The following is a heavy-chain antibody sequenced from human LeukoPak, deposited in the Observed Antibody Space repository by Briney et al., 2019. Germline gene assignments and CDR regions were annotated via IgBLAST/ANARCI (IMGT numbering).Heavy chain of an antibody. CDR3: ARLKGVPAGL. V-gene: IGHV4-34*01. Sequence: PSETLSLTRAVYGGSFSGYYWSWVRQPPGKGLEWIGEINHSGSTNYNPSLKSRVTISVDTSKNQFSLKLSSVTAADTAVYYCARLKGVPAGLWGQGTLVTVSS. CDR2: INHSGST. J-gene: IGHJ4*02. D-gene: IGHD2-2*01. CDR1: GGSFSGYY.